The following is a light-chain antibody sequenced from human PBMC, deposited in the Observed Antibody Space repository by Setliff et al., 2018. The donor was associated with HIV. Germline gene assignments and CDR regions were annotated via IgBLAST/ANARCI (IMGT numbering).Light chain of an antibody. CDR1: NVGSYN. CDR2: YGR. V-gene: IGLV3-21*04. J-gene: IGLJ1*01. CDR3: QVWNTDSHHPV. Sequence: ELTQAPSVPVAPGETASISCGGSNVGSYNVHWYQQKPGQAPVLVIYYGRDRPSGVPDRFSASTSGNTATLTISGAEAGDEADYYCQVWNTDSHHPVFGTGTKVTVL.